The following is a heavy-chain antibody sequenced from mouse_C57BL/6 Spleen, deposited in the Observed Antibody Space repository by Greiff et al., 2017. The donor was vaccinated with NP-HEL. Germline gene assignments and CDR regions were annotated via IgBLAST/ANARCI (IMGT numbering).Heavy chain of an antibody. D-gene: IGHD2-4*01. V-gene: IGHV1-80*01. CDR2: IYPGDGDT. J-gene: IGHJ3*01. CDR1: GYAFSSYW. CDR3: ATGSYYDYVPWFAY. Sequence: QVQLQQSGAELVKPGASVKISCKASGYAFSSYWMNWVKQRPGKGLEWIGQIYPGDGDTNYNGKFKGKATLTADKSSSTAYMQLSSLTSEDSAVYFCATGSYYDYVPWFAYWGQGTLVTVSA.